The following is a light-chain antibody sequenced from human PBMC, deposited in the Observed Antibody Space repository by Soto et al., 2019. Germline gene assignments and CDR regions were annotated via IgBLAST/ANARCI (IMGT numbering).Light chain of an antibody. CDR1: SSDVGGYNY. J-gene: IGLJ3*02. CDR2: EVT. CDR3: SSHAGIINVV. V-gene: IGLV2-8*01. Sequence: QSALTQPPSASGSPGQSVTISCTGTSSDVGGYNYVSWYQQHPGKAPKLMIYEVTKRPSGVPDRFSGSKSGNTASRTVSGLLDEDEADYYCSSHAGIINVVFGGGTKGTV.